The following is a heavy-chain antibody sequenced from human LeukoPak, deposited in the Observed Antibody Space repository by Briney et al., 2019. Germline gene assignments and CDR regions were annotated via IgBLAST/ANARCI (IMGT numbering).Heavy chain of an antibody. CDR3: ARDYRSSSWYGGGYRNDY. V-gene: IGHV4-4*07. CDR2: IYTSGST. Sequence: SETLSLTCTVSGGSISSYYWSWIRQPAGKGLEWIGRIYTSGSTNYNPSLKSRVTMSVDTSKNQFSLKLSSVTAADTAVYYCARDYRSSSWYGGGYRNDYWGQGTLVTVSS. CDR1: GGSISSYY. J-gene: IGHJ4*02. D-gene: IGHD6-13*01.